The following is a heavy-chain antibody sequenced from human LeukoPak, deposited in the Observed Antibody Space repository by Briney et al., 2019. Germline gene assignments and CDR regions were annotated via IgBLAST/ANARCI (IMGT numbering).Heavy chain of an antibody. CDR2: IHPSGINT. Sequence: GGTLRLSCVGSGFNFMQYGMMWVRQAPGKGLEWVSTIHPSGINTHHADSVKGRFTISRDNSKNTLYLQMNSLRVEDTAIYYCARDRLYSGYDYYWGQGTLVTVSS. D-gene: IGHD5-12*01. CDR3: ARDRLYSGYDYY. V-gene: IGHV3-23*05. J-gene: IGHJ4*02. CDR1: GFNFMQYG.